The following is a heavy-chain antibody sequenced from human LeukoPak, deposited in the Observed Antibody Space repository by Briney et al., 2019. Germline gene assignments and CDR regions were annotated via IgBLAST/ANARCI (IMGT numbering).Heavy chain of an antibody. J-gene: IGHJ4*02. CDR3: ARHRRVKLWSPAGFAY. CDR1: GFTFKTYT. Sequence: GGSPRLSCAASGFTFKTYTMNWVREAPGKGLEWVSSISSSSVYIYYADSVKGRFTISRDNAKNSLYLQMNSLRAEDTAVYYCARHRRVKLWSPAGFAYWGQGTLVSVSS. CDR2: ISSSSVYI. V-gene: IGHV3-21*01. D-gene: IGHD5-18*01.